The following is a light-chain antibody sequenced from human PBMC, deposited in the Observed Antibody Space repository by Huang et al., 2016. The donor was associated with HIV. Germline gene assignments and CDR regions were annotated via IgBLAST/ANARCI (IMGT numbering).Light chain of an antibody. J-gene: IGKJ4*01. CDR3: QQFNNWPPA. CDR1: QNVRNN. V-gene: IGKV3-15*01. CDR2: GAS. Sequence: ETLMTQFQAPFSVAPGERATPSCRASQNVRNNLARYQQQPGQAPRLLFSGASSRATGGPGRFSASGSGIDFTLTISSLQSEDFAVYYCQQFNNWPPAFGGGTTVEIK.